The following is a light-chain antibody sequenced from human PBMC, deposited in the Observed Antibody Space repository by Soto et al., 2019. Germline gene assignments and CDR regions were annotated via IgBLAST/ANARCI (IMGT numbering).Light chain of an antibody. CDR1: SSDIGGYDY. V-gene: IGLV2-14*01. CDR3: NSYASSRTPV. Sequence: QSVLTQPASVSGSPGQSITISCTGTSSDIGGYDYVSWYQQHPGTAPQLMIYEVSNRPSGVSNRFSGSKSGNTASLTISGLQAEDEAIYYCNSYASSRTPVFGGGTKLTVL. J-gene: IGLJ3*02. CDR2: EVS.